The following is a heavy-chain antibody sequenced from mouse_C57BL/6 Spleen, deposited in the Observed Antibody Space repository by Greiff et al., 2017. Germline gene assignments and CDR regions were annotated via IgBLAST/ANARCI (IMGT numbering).Heavy chain of an antibody. Sequence: VQLQQPGAELVMPGASVKLSCKASGYTFTSYWMHWVKQRPGQGLEWIGEIDPSDSYTNYNQKFKGKSTLTVDKSSSTAYMQLSSLTSEDSAVYYCAVNYYGRGYFDYWGQGTTLTVSS. J-gene: IGHJ2*01. CDR2: IDPSDSYT. D-gene: IGHD1-1*01. CDR3: AVNYYGRGYFDY. CDR1: GYTFTSYW. V-gene: IGHV1-69*01.